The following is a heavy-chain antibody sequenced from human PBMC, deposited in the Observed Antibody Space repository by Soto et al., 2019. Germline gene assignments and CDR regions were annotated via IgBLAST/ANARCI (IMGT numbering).Heavy chain of an antibody. CDR1: GFSFSSFN. D-gene: IGHD3-22*01. CDR3: FRDYYDSSGPD. CDR2: ISRTGDKT. V-gene: IGHV3-64D*06. Sequence: PGGSLRLSCLASGFSFSSFNMHWVRQAPGKGLEYVSEISRTGDKTYYTDSAQGRFIISRDNSKNTLFLQMSSLRVEDTAVYYCFRDYYDSSGPDWGQGSLVTVSS. J-gene: IGHJ4*02.